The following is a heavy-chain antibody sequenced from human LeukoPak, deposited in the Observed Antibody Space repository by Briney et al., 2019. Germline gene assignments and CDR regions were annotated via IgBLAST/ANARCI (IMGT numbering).Heavy chain of an antibody. CDR1: GYTFTGYY. Sequence: AAVKVSCKASGYTFTGYYMHWVRQAPGQGLEWMGWINPNSGGTNYAQKFQGRVTMTRDTSISAAYMELSRLRSDDTAVYYCARPSKRITIFGVVPNWFDPWGQGTLVTVPS. CDR2: INPNSGGT. V-gene: IGHV1-2*02. CDR3: ARPSKRITIFGVVPNWFDP. J-gene: IGHJ5*02. D-gene: IGHD3-3*01.